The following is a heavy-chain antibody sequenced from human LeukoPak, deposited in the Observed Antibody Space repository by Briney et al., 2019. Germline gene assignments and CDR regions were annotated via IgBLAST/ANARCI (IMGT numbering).Heavy chain of an antibody. CDR3: ATGGPSKSDSFYYYSYMDV. D-gene: IGHD3-22*01. V-gene: IGHV1-24*01. J-gene: IGHJ6*03. Sequence: ASVKVSCMVSGYTLTELSMHWVRQAPGKGLEWMGGFDPEDRETIYAQKFQGRVTMTEDTSTDIAYMELSSLRSEDTAVYYCATGGPSKSDSFYYYSYMDVWGKGTTVTVSS. CDR1: GYTLTELS. CDR2: FDPEDRET.